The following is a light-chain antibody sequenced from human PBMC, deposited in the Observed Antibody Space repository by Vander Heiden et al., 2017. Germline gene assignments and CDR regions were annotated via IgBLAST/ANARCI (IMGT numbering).Light chain of an antibody. J-gene: IGLJ2*01. CDR1: SSDVGGYNY. V-gene: IGLV2-11*01. CDR3: CSYAGSYTRV. CDR2: DVS. Sequence: SALPQPRSVSGSPGPSVTISCTGTSSDVGGYNYVSWYQQHPGKAPKLMIYDVSKRPSGVPDRFSGSKSGNTASLTISGLQAEDEADYYCCSYAGSYTRVFGGGTKLTVL.